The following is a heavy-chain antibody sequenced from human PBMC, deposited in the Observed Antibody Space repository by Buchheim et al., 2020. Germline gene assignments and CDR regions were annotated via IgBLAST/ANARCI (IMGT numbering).Heavy chain of an antibody. CDR1: GFTFSGYE. D-gene: IGHD3-10*01. CDR2: ISASGGST. Sequence: EVFLVESGGGLVQPGGSLRLSCAASGFTFSGYEMNWVRQAPGKGLECIAYISASGGSTYYVDSLRGRFTISRDNAKNSLYLQMNSLRVEDTAVYYCATDPHYPSGSYWGRGTL. V-gene: IGHV3-48*03. J-gene: IGHJ1*01. CDR3: ATDPHYPSGSY.